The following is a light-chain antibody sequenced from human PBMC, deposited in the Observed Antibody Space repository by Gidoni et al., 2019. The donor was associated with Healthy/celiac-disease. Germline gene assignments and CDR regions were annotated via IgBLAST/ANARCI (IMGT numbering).Light chain of an antibody. CDR3: QKYNSAPRALPT. CDR1: QGISNY. CDR2: AAS. Sequence: DIQMTQSPSSLSASVGDRVTITCRASQGISNYLAWYQQKPAKVPKLLIYAASTLQSGVPSRFSGSGSGTDFTLTISSLQPEDVATYYCQKYNSAPRALPTFGGGTKVEIK. J-gene: IGKJ4*01. V-gene: IGKV1-27*01.